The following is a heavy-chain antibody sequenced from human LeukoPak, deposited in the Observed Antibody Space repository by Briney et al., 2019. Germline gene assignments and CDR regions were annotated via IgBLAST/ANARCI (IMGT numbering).Heavy chain of an antibody. CDR3: ARDLGYCSGGSCSIFDY. Sequence: GASVKVSCKASGYTFTSNYLHWVRQAPGQGLEWMGIINPSGGSTSYAHKFRGRVTMTRDMSTSTVYMELSSLRSEDTAVYYCARDLGYCSGGSCSIFDYWGQGTLVTVSS. CDR2: INPSGGST. CDR1: GYTFTSNY. D-gene: IGHD2-15*01. V-gene: IGHV1-46*01. J-gene: IGHJ4*02.